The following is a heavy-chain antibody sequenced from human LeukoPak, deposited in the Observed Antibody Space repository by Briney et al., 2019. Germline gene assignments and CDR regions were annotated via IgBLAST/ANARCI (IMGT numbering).Heavy chain of an antibody. D-gene: IGHD3-10*01. CDR1: GFTFSSYS. V-gene: IGHV3-21*01. J-gene: IGHJ4*02. CDR2: ISTSSSYI. Sequence: PGGSLRLSCAASGFTFSSYSMNWVRQAPGKGLEWVSFISTSSSYIYYADSVKGRFTISRDNARNSLYLQMNSLRAEDTAVYYCARDFFEFGEDYWGQGTLVTVSS. CDR3: ARDFFEFGEDY.